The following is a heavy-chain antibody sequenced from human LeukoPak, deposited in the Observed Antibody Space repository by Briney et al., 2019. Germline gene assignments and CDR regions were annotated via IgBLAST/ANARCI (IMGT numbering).Heavy chain of an antibody. J-gene: IGHJ4*02. D-gene: IGHD3-16*02. V-gene: IGHV1-18*01. CDR1: GYTFTSYG. CDR3: ARAPEDYVWGSYREYYFDY. Sequence: ASVKVSCKASGYTFTSYGISWVRQAPGQGLEWMGWISAYNGNTNYAQKLQGRVTMTTDTSTSTAYMELRSLRSDGTAVYYCARAPEDYVWGSYREYYFDYWGQGTLVTVSS. CDR2: ISAYNGNT.